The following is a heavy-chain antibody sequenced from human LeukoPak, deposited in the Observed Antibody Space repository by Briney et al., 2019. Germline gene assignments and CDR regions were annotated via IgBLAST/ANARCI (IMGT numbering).Heavy chain of an antibody. V-gene: IGHV4-39*07. J-gene: IGHJ4*02. CDR2: FYHGGLT. CDR3: AVPGPTSSYYFDY. D-gene: IGHD3-10*01. CDR1: GGSVSSSNYY. Sequence: SETLSLTCTVSGGSVSSSNYYWSWIRQPPGKELEWIGSFYHGGLTCYNPSLQRRVTMSVDTSKNHFSLKLSSVTAADTAVYYCAVPGPTSSYYFDYWGQGALVTVSS.